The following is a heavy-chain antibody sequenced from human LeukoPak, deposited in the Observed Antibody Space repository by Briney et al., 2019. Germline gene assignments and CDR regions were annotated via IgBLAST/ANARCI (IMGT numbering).Heavy chain of an antibody. D-gene: IGHD1-26*01. J-gene: IGHJ4*02. CDR3: ARRGVGTTSPHY. Sequence: AWISAYNGNTNYAQMLQGRVTMTTDTSTSTAYMELRCLRSHDTAVYYCARRGVGTTSPHYWGQGTLVTVSS. CDR2: ISAYNGNT. V-gene: IGHV1-18*01.